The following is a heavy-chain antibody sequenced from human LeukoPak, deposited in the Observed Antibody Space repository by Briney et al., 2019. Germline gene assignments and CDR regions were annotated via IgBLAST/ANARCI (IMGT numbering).Heavy chain of an antibody. D-gene: IGHD4-17*01. V-gene: IGHV1-69*06. CDR1: GGTFSSYA. CDR3: ASGMTTVTTRQFDY. J-gene: IGHJ4*02. CDR2: IIPIFGTA. Sequence: SVKVSCKASGGTFSSYAISWVRQAPGQGLEWMGGIIPIFGTANYAQKFQSRVTIAADKSTSTAYMELSSLRSEDTAVYYCASGMTTVTTRQFDYWGQGTLVTVSS.